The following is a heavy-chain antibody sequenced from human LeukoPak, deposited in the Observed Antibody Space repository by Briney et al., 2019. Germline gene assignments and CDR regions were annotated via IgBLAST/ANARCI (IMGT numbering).Heavy chain of an antibody. Sequence: ASVKVSCKASGYTFTGYYMHWVRQAPGQGLEWMGWINPNSGGTNYAQKFQGRVTMTRDTSISTAYMELSRLRSDDTAVYYCARERQEEVRGYYFDYWGQGTLVTVSS. CDR1: GYTFTGYY. V-gene: IGHV1-2*02. CDR3: ARERQEEVRGYYFDY. CDR2: INPNSGGT. D-gene: IGHD3-10*01. J-gene: IGHJ4*02.